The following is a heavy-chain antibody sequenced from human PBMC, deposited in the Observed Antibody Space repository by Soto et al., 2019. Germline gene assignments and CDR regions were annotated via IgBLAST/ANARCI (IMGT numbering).Heavy chain of an antibody. D-gene: IGHD4-17*01. V-gene: IGHV3-23*01. CDR3: GKDPNGDYIGAFDI. CDR2: ISASGGTT. Sequence: GGSLRLSCAASGFTFSTYAMSWVRQAPGKGPEWVSGISASGGTTYLADSAKGRFTISRDNSKDTLYLQMNSLRGEDTAVYYCGKDPNGDYIGAFDIWGQGTMVTVSS. J-gene: IGHJ3*02. CDR1: GFTFSTYA.